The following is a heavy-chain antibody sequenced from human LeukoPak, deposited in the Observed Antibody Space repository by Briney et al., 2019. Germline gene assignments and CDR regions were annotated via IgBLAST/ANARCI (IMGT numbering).Heavy chain of an antibody. Sequence: SETLSLTCTVSGDPIRSSYWSWIRQPPGKGLEWIGYIYYTGTTTYNPSLKSRVTISVDTSKNQFSLKLSSVTAADTAVYYCARQEALGSNWFDPWGQGTLVTVSS. CDR1: GDPIRSSY. V-gene: IGHV4-59*08. CDR3: ARQEALGSNWFDP. J-gene: IGHJ5*02. D-gene: IGHD1-26*01. CDR2: IYYTGTT.